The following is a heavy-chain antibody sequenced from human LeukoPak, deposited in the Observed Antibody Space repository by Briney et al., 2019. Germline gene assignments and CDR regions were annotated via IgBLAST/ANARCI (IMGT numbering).Heavy chain of an antibody. CDR2: ISGSGGST. Sequence: GGSLRLSCAASGFTFSSYAMSWVRQAPGKGLEWVSAISGSGGSTYYADSVKGRFTLSRDNSKNTLYLQMNSLRAEDTAVYYCANYDSSGYPETEPFDYWGQGTLVTVSS. CDR1: GFTFSSYA. CDR3: ANYDSSGYPETEPFDY. J-gene: IGHJ4*02. D-gene: IGHD3-22*01. V-gene: IGHV3-23*01.